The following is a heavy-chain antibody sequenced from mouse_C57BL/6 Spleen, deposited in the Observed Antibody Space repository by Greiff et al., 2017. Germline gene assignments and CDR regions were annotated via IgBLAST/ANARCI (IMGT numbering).Heavy chain of an antibody. CDR3: ARPLYYGSSYGAMDY. Sequence: QVQLQQPGAELVRPGSSVKLSCKASGYTFTSYWMHWVKQRPIQGLEWIGNIDPSDSETHYNQKFKDKATLTVDKSSSTAYMQLSSLTSEDSAVYYCARPLYYGSSYGAMDYWGQGTSVTVSS. CDR2: IDPSDSET. J-gene: IGHJ4*01. CDR1: GYTFTSYW. V-gene: IGHV1-52*01. D-gene: IGHD1-1*01.